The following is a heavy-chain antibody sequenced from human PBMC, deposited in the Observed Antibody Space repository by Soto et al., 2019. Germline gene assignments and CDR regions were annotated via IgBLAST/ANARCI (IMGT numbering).Heavy chain of an antibody. CDR1: GFNFGVFG. Sequence: GGSLRLSCAASGFNFGVFGMHWVGQAPGKGLEWLSVLSYEGSEEYYADSVRGRFTISRDNSKNTLFLQMDSLRVDDTGVYYCALTRRSSLLEVAGPGFEYWGQGTLVTVSS. V-gene: IGHV3-30*03. D-gene: IGHD6-19*01. CDR2: LSYEGSEE. J-gene: IGHJ4*02. CDR3: ALTRRSSLLEVAGPGFEY.